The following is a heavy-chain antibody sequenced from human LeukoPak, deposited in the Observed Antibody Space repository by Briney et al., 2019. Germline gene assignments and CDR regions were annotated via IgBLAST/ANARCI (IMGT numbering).Heavy chain of an antibody. Sequence: PGGSLRLSCAASGFTLDDYGMSWVRQAPGKGLEWVSGINWSGGSTGYADSVKGRFTISRDNAKNSLYLQMNSLGVEDTAVYYCAKGTFDWSFPLYFDSWGQGILVTVSS. V-gene: IGHV3-20*04. CDR3: AKGTFDWSFPLYFDS. CDR1: GFTLDDYG. D-gene: IGHD3-9*01. CDR2: INWSGGST. J-gene: IGHJ4*02.